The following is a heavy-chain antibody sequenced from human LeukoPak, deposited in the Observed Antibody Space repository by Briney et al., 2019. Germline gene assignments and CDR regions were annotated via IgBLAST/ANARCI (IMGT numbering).Heavy chain of an antibody. D-gene: IGHD6-19*01. CDR2: ISGGTT. Sequence: GSLSLSCTASGFTFGDCLMSWFRQAPGKGLEWIGFISGGTTEYAASLKGRFTISRNDSTSIAYLQMNSLTTEDTAVYYCSRGSGWLSVYWGQGTLVTVSS. CDR1: GFTFGDCL. CDR3: SRGSGWLSVY. J-gene: IGHJ4*02. V-gene: IGHV3-49*03.